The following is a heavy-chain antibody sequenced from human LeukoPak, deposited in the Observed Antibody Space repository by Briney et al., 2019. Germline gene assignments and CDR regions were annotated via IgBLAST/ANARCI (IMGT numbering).Heavy chain of an antibody. CDR2: ISNVGSTT. CDR3: TRRVSTTRWFDP. V-gene: IGHV3-74*01. CDR1: GFTFSSYW. J-gene: IGHJ5*02. Sequence: RGSLRLSCAASGFTFSSYWMHWVRQVPGKGLVWVSRISNVGSTTIYADSVKGRFTISRDNAENTLYLQMNSLRVEDTAVYYCTRRVSTTRWFDPWGQGTLVTVSS. D-gene: IGHD2-15*01.